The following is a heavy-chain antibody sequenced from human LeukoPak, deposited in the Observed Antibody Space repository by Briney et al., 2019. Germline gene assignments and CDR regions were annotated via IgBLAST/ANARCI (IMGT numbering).Heavy chain of an antibody. J-gene: IGHJ3*02. V-gene: IGHV3-21*01. Sequence: GGSLRLSCAASGFTFSTYNMNWVRQAPGKGLEWVSSISGSSSYIYYADSVKGRFTISRDNAKHSLYLQMNSLRAEDTAVYYCAGDPVRGEWPAAFDIWGQGTMVTVSS. CDR3: AGDPVRGEWPAAFDI. D-gene: IGHD3-16*01. CDR2: ISGSSSYI. CDR1: GFTFSTYN.